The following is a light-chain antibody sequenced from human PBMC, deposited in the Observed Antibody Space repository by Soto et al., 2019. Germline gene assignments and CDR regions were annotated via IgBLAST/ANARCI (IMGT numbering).Light chain of an antibody. CDR2: WAS. J-gene: IGKJ2*01. CDR1: QSVLYSANNKNY. Sequence: DIVMTQSPDSLAVSLGERATINCKSSQSVLYSANNKNYLAWYQQKPGQPPKLFMYWASDRESGVPDRFSGSGSGTDFTLTISSLQAEDVAVYYCQQYYNTPYTFGQGTKLEIK. CDR3: QQYYNTPYT. V-gene: IGKV4-1*01.